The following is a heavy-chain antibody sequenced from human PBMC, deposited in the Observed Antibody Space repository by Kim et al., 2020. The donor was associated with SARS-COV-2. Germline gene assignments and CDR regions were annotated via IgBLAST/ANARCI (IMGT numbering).Heavy chain of an antibody. Sequence: SETLSLTCAVYGGSFSGFQWSWTRQTPGKGLEWIGEINHSGSSNYNPSLKSRVSMSVDTSKNQFSLKLSSVTAADTAVYYCATGAPGHWGQGTLVTVSS. V-gene: IGHV4-34*01. J-gene: IGHJ1*01. CDR1: GGSFSGFQ. CDR2: INHSGSS. CDR3: ATGAPGH.